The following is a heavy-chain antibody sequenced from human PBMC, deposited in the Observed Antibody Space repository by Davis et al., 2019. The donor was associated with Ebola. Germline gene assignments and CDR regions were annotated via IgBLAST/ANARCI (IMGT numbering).Heavy chain of an antibody. CDR1: GFTFSSYA. D-gene: IGHD6-19*01. J-gene: IGHJ4*02. CDR3: AMPSSGWYGGAFDY. V-gene: IGHV3-23*01. Sequence: PGGSLRLSCAASGFTFSSYAMSWVRQAPGKGLEWVSAISGSGGSTYYADSVKGRFTISRDNSKNTLYLQMNSLRAEDTAVYYCAMPSSGWYGGAFDYWGQGTLVTVSS. CDR2: ISGSGGST.